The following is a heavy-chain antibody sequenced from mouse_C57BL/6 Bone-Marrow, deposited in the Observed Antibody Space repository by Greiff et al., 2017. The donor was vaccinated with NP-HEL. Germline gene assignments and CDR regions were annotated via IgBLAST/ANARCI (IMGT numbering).Heavy chain of an antibody. V-gene: IGHV5-6*01. D-gene: IGHD1-1*01. J-gene: IGHJ4*01. CDR1: GFTFSSYG. CDR2: ISSGGSYT. Sequence: EVNVVESGGDLVKPGGSLKLSCAASGFTFSSYGMSWVRQTPDKRLEWVATISSGGSYTYYPDSVKGRFTISRDNAKNTLYLQMSSLKSEDTAMYYCARHTNAMDYWGQGTSVTVSS. CDR3: ARHTNAMDY.